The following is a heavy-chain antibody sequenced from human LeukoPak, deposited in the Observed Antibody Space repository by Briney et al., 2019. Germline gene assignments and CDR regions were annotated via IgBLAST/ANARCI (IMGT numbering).Heavy chain of an antibody. CDR1: GFPFSSYG. D-gene: IGHD3-10*01. Sequence: GGSLRLSCAASGFPFSSYGMNWVRQAPGKGLEWVSSISSSSSYILYADSVKGRFTISRDNAKNSLYLQMNSLRAEDTAVYYCASWDYGSGSYYNGDNQPIDYWGQGTLVTVSS. V-gene: IGHV3-21*01. J-gene: IGHJ4*02. CDR3: ASWDYGSGSYYNGDNQPIDY. CDR2: ISSSSSYI.